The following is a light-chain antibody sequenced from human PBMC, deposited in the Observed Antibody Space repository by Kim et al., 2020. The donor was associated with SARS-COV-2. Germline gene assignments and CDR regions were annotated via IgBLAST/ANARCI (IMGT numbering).Light chain of an antibody. CDR2: EDN. J-gene: IGLJ2*01. CDR1: KLGNKY. CDR3: QAWDSRIVI. V-gene: IGLV3-1*01. Sequence: SYELTQPPSLSVSTGQTASITCSGDKLGNKYVSWYQQAPGQSPVLVIYEDNKLPSGIPERFSGSNSGNTATLTISGTQAMDEDDYYCQAWDSRIVIFGGGTQLTVL.